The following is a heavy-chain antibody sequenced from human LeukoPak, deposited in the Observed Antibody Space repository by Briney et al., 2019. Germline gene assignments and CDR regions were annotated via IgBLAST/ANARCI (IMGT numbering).Heavy chain of an antibody. CDR3: ARDPTGIQPLDY. D-gene: IGHD5-18*01. CDR1: GFTFSDYY. Sequence: GGSLRLSCAASGFTFSDYYMSWIRQAPGKGLEWVSYISSSSYTNYADSVKGRFTISRDNAKNSLYLQMNSLRAEDTAVYYCARDPTGIQPLDYWGQGTLVTVSS. CDR2: ISSSSYT. J-gene: IGHJ4*02. V-gene: IGHV3-11*05.